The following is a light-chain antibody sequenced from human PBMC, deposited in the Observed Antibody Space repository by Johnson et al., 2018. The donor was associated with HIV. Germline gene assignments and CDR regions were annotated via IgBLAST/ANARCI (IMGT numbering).Light chain of an antibody. CDR1: SSNIGNNY. CDR2: DNN. V-gene: IGLV1-51*01. Sequence: QSVLTQPPSVSAAPGQKVTISCSGSSSNIGNNYVSWYQQFQGTAPKLLIYDNNKRPSGIPDRFSGSKSGTSATLGITGLQTGDEADYYCGTWDSSLSANVFGTGTKVTVL. CDR3: GTWDSSLSANV. J-gene: IGLJ1*01.